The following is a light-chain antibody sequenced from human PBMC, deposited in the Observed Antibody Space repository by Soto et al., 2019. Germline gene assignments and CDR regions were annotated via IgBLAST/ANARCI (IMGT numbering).Light chain of an antibody. CDR3: SSYTSSSIL. Sequence: QSVLTQPASVSGSPGQSITISCTGTSSDVGGYNYVSWYQQHPGKDPKLMIYDVSNRPSGVSNRFSGSKSGNTASLTISGLQAEDEADYYCSSYTSSSILFGGGTKLTVL. J-gene: IGLJ2*01. CDR1: SSDVGGYNY. V-gene: IGLV2-14*01. CDR2: DVS.